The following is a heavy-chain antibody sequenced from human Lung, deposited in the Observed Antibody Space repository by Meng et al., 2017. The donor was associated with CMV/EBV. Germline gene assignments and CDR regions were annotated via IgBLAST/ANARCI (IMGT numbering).Heavy chain of an antibody. J-gene: IGHJ4*02. CDR1: GGSISSSNW. Sequence: QVHLTESGQGLVKPSRILSPTCAFSGGSISSSNWWSWGLQPPGKGLEWIGEIYHSGSTNYNPSLKSRVTISVDKSKNQFSLKLSSVTAADTAVYYCASFPPPGKQWLVTDYWGQGTLVTVSS. CDR2: IYHSGST. CDR3: ASFPPPGKQWLVTDY. D-gene: IGHD6-19*01. V-gene: IGHV4-4*02.